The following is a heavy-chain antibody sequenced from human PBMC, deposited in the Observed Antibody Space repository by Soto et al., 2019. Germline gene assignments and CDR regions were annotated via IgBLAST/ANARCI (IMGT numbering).Heavy chain of an antibody. V-gene: IGHV4-34*01. CDR1: GGSFSGYY. Sequence: SETLSLTCAVYGGSFSGYYWSWIRQPPGKGLEWIGEINHSGSTNYNPSLKSRVTISVDTSKNQFSLKLSSVTAADTAVYYCARGRDPYCSGGSCGAFDIWGQGTMVTVSS. D-gene: IGHD2-15*01. CDR3: ARGRDPYCSGGSCGAFDI. CDR2: INHSGST. J-gene: IGHJ3*02.